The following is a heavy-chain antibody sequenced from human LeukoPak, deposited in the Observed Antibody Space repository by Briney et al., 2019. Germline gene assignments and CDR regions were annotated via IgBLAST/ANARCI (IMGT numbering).Heavy chain of an antibody. CDR2: ISAYNVNT. Sequence: GASVKVSCKASGYTFTSYGISWVRQAPGRGLEWMGWISAYNVNTNYAQKLQGRVTMTTDTSTSTAYMELRSLRSDDTAVYYCARDGTYYDILTGYYPTPDFDYWGQGTLVTVSS. CDR3: ARDGTYYDILTGYYPTPDFDY. CDR1: GYTFTSYG. D-gene: IGHD3-9*01. V-gene: IGHV1-18*01. J-gene: IGHJ4*02.